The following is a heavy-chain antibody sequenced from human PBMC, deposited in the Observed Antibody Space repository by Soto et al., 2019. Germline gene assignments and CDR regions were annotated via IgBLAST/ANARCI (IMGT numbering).Heavy chain of an antibody. J-gene: IGHJ4*02. CDR2: INHSGSS. CDR3: TRGLFSGSSYSGSWYYFDS. Sequence: SETLSLTCAVSGGSFRGCIWTWIRQTPGKGLKWIGQINHSGSSIYNPSLKNRVTISTMSNNKFSLELSSVTAADTAVYYCTRGLFSGSSYSGSWYYFDSWGQGTMVT. V-gene: IGHV4-34*01. D-gene: IGHD1-26*01. CDR1: GGSFRGCI.